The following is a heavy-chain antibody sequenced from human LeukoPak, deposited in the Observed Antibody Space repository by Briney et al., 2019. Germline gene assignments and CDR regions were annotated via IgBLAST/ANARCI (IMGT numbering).Heavy chain of an antibody. D-gene: IGHD2-2*01. CDR1: GFTFSSYS. J-gene: IGHJ5*02. V-gene: IGHV3-48*01. CDR2: ISSSSSTI. Sequence: PGGSLRLSCAASGFTFSSYSMNWDRQAPGKGLEWVSYISSSSSTIYYADSVKGRFTISRDNAKNSLYLQMNSLRAEDTAVYYCARDGLGYCSSTSCQTNNWFDPWGQGTLVTVSS. CDR3: ARDGLGYCSSTSCQTNNWFDP.